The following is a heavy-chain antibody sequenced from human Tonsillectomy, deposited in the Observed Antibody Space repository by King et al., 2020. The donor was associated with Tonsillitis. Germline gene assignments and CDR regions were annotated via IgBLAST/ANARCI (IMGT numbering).Heavy chain of an antibody. CDR3: AKYCGGDGSLYY. CDR2: IRYDGSNK. CDR1: GFTFSSHG. D-gene: IGHD2-21*02. V-gene: IGHV3-30*02. J-gene: IGHJ4*02. Sequence: VQLVESGGGVVQPGGSLRLSCAASGFTFSSHGMHWVRQAPSKGLEWVAFIRYDGSNKYYADSVKGRFTISRDNSKNTLNLQMNSLRAEDTAVYYCAKYCGGDGSLYYWGQGTLVIVSS.